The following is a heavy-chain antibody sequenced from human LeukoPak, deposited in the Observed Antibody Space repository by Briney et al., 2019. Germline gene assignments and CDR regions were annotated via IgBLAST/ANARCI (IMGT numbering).Heavy chain of an antibody. J-gene: IGHJ5*02. D-gene: IGHD5-12*01. CDR2: IYYSGST. Sequence: PSETLSLTCTVSGDSISSGDYYWSWIRQPPGKGLEWIGNIYYSGSTYYNPSLKSRVTISVDTSKNQFSLKLSSVTAADTAVYYCAREGYSGSGGYNWFDPWGQGTLVTVSS. CDR1: GDSISSGDYY. V-gene: IGHV4-30-4*01. CDR3: AREGYSGSGGYNWFDP.